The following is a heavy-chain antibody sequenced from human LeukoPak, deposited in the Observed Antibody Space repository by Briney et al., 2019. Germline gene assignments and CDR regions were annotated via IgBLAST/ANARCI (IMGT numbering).Heavy chain of an antibody. CDR1: GYTFTTYD. Sequence: ASVKVSCKASGYTFTTYDINWVRQATGQGLEWMGWMNPNSGNTGYTQKFQGRVTMSRNTSISTAYMELSSLRSEDTAVYYCARGRGSGHKENWFDPWGQGTLVTVSS. V-gene: IGHV1-8*01. J-gene: IGHJ5*02. CDR2: MNPNSGNT. CDR3: ARGRGSGHKENWFDP. D-gene: IGHD6-19*01.